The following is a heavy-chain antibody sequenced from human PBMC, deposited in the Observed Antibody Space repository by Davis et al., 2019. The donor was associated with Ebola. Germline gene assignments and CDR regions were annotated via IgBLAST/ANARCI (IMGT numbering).Heavy chain of an antibody. CDR1: GFTFSSYS. CDR3: ARINYYDSSGYYHYYYYYYGMDV. J-gene: IGHJ6*04. Sequence: GESLKISCAASGFTFSSYSMNWVRQAPGKGLEWVSYISSSSSTIYYADSVKGRFTISRDNAKNSLYLQMNSLRDEDTAVYYCARINYYDSSGYYHYYYYYYGMDVWGKGTTVTVSS. D-gene: IGHD3-22*01. CDR2: ISSSSSTI. V-gene: IGHV3-48*02.